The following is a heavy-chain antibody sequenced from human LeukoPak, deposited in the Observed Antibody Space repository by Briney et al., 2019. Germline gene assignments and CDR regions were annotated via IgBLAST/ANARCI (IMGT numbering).Heavy chain of an antibody. CDR2: VWSDGNGK. CDR3: VSVLTVTFDS. V-gene: IGHV3-33*01. J-gene: IGHJ4*02. Sequence: PGGSLRLSCAASGFTFSTYGMHWVRQAPGKGLEWVALVWSDGNGKFYADSVKGRFTISRDNPKNTVYLQMNSLRAEDTAVYYCVSVLTVTFDSWGQGTLVTVSS. CDR1: GFTFSTYG. D-gene: IGHD4-17*01.